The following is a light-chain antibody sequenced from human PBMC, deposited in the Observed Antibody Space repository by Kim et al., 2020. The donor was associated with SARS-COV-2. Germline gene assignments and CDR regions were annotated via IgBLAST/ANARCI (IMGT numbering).Light chain of an antibody. CDR1: SGHSSYA. J-gene: IGLJ3*02. CDR3: QTWDTGIQGV. CDR2: LYSDGRH. V-gene: IGLV4-69*01. Sequence: QPVLTQSPSASASLGASVKLTCTLSSGHSSYAIAWHQQQPEKGPRHLMNLYSDGRHTKGDGIPGRFSGSSSGAERYLTIYSLQSDDEADYYCQTWDTGIQGVIGGGTQLNVL.